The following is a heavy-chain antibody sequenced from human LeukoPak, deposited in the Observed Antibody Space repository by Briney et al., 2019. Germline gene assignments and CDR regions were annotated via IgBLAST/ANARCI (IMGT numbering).Heavy chain of an antibody. J-gene: IGHJ4*02. CDR2: INPNSGGT. V-gene: IGHV1-2*02. CDR1: GYTFTGYY. Sequence: ASVTLSCKASGYTFTGYYMHWVRQAPGQGLEWMGWINPNSGGTNYAQKFQGRVTMTRDTSISTAYMELSRLRSDATAVYYCARKVPAQIDSSCYPFVHWGQGTLDTVSS. D-gene: IGHD3-22*01. CDR3: ARKVPAQIDSSCYPFVH.